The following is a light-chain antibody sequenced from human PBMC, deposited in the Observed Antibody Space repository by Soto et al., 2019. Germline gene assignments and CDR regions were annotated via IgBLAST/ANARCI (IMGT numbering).Light chain of an antibody. CDR3: SSYTTSSTQV. CDR1: SSDIGAYNY. J-gene: IGLJ2*01. V-gene: IGLV2-14*01. Sequence: QSALTQPVSVSGSPGQSIAISCTGTSSDIGAYNYVSWYQQYPGKAPKLIIFDVTNRPSGVSNRFSGSKSGDTASLTISGLQTADEADYYCSSYTTSSTQVFGGGTKLTVL. CDR2: DVT.